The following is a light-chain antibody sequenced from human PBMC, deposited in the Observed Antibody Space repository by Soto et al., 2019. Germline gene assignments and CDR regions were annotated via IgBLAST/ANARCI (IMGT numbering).Light chain of an antibody. CDR2: DAS. CDR1: QSITSW. J-gene: IGKJ1*01. CDR3: QQYNRYWT. V-gene: IGKV1-5*01. Sequence: DIQMTQSPSTLSASVGDRVTITCRASQSITSWLAWYQQKPGKAPKLLIYDASSLESGVPSRFSGSGSGTEFTLTISSLQPDDFATYYCQQYNRYWTFGQGTKMDIK.